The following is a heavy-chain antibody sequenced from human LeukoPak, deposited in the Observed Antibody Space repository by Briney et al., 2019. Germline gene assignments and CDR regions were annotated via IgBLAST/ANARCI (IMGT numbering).Heavy chain of an antibody. CDR1: GYTFTGYY. CDR2: INPHNGGT. V-gene: IGHV1-2*02. CDR3: ARDLEGHCSSSNCLIGFDP. D-gene: IGHD2-2*01. Sequence: ASVKVSCKASGYTFTGYYIHWVRQAPGQGLEWMGWINPHNGGTKYAQKFQDRVTMTRDTSISTAYMDLSRLRSDDTAVYYCARDLEGHCSSSNCLIGFDPWGQGTLVTVSS. J-gene: IGHJ5*02.